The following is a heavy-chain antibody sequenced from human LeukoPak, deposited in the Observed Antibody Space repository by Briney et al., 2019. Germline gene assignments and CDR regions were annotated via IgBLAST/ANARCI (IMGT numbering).Heavy chain of an antibody. CDR2: IYYSGSS. J-gene: IGHJ4*02. Sequence: SETLSLTCTVSGGSISSSSYYWGWIRQPPGKGLEWIGWIYYSGSSYYNPSLKSRVTISVHTSKKQFSLKPNCVTAADMAVYYCARHVDTATDYFDYWGQGTLVTVSS. D-gene: IGHD5-18*01. CDR1: GGSISSSSYY. CDR3: ARHVDTATDYFDY. V-gene: IGHV4-39*01.